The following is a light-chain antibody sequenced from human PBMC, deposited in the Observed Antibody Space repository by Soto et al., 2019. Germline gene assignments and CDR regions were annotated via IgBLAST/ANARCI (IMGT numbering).Light chain of an antibody. Sequence: QSVLTQPPSASGTPGQRVTISCSGSSSNIGSNTVNWYQQLPRTAPKLLIYSNNQRPSGVPARFSGSKSGTSASLAISGLQSEDEADYYCAAWDDSLNGAVFGGGTQLTVL. CDR1: SSNIGSNT. J-gene: IGLJ7*01. CDR3: AAWDDSLNGAV. CDR2: SNN. V-gene: IGLV1-44*01.